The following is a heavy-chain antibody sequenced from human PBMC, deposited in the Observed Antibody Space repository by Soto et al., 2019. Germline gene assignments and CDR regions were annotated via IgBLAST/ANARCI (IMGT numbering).Heavy chain of an antibody. D-gene: IGHD6-13*01. CDR2: IYWDDDK. CDR3: APRRSDSRRWDAGWFRP. V-gene: IGHV2-5*02. CDR1: GFSLSTHGVG. J-gene: IGHJ5*02. Sequence: QITLKESGPTLVEPTQTLTLTCTFSGFSLSTHGVGVGWVRRSPGKALEWLAFIYWDDDKRYSPSLQGRLTIAKDTSKNPVVLKMTNVDPGDKATFFLAPRRSDSRRWDAGWFRPWGQGTLGTGFS.